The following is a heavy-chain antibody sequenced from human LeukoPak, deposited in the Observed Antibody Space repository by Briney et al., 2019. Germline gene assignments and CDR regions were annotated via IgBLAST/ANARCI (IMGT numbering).Heavy chain of an antibody. J-gene: IGHJ4*02. V-gene: IGHV3-23*01. Sequence: GGSLRLSCAASGFTFSSYAMSWVRQAPGKGLEWVSAISGSGGSTYYADSVKGRFTISRDNSKNTLYLQMNSLRAEGTAVYYCAILRTYYYDSSGYYYGGFDYWGQGTLVTVSS. D-gene: IGHD3-22*01. CDR3: AILRTYYYDSSGYYYGGFDY. CDR2: ISGSGGST. CDR1: GFTFSSYA.